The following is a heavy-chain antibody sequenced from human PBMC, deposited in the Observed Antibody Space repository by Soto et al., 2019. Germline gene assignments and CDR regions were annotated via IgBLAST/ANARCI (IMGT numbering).Heavy chain of an antibody. Sequence: SETLSLTCTVSGGSISSSSYYWGWIRQPPGKGLEWIGSIYYSGSTYYNPSLKSRVTISVDTSKNQFSLKLSSVTAADTAVYYCARPSGYSYGSNWNYPYYFDYWGQGTLVTVSS. D-gene: IGHD5-18*01. CDR1: GGSISSSSYY. CDR2: IYYSGST. V-gene: IGHV4-39*01. CDR3: ARPSGYSYGSNWNYPYYFDY. J-gene: IGHJ4*02.